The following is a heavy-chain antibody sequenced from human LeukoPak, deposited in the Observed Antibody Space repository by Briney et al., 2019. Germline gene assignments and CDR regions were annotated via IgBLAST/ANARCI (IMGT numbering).Heavy chain of an antibody. CDR3: ARYSRSWYVPIFDY. Sequence: GGSLRLSCAASGFTFSSYEMNWVRQAPGKGLEWVAGISGGGGSTDYADSVKGRFTISRDNSKNTLYLQMNSLRAEDTAVYYCARYSRSWYVPIFDYWGQGTLVTVSS. V-gene: IGHV3-23*01. J-gene: IGHJ4*02. CDR1: GFTFSSYE. CDR2: ISGGGGST. D-gene: IGHD6-13*01.